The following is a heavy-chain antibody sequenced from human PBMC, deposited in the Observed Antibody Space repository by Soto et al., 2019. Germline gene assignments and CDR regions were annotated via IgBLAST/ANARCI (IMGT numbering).Heavy chain of an antibody. Sequence: PSETLSLTCTVSGASISSGDYYWSWIRQPPGKGLEWIGYIYYSGSTYYNPSLKSRVTISVDTSKNPFSLKLSSVTAADTAVYYCARQGDGDNPPHYWSQGTLVTVSA. CDR3: ARQGDGDNPPHY. CDR2: IYYSGST. D-gene: IGHD1-26*01. J-gene: IGHJ4*02. CDR1: GASISSGDYY. V-gene: IGHV4-30-4*01.